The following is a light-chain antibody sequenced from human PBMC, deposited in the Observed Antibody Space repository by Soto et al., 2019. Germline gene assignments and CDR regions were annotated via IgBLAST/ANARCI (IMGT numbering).Light chain of an antibody. V-gene: IGKV3-15*01. CDR2: GAS. J-gene: IGKJ5*01. CDR3: QQANSFPPT. Sequence: EIVMTQSPATLSVSPGERATLSCRASQSVSSNLAWYQHKPGQAPRLLIYGASTRATGIPARFSGSGSGTEFTLTINSLQSEDFATYYCQQANSFPPTFGQGTRLEIK. CDR1: QSVSSN.